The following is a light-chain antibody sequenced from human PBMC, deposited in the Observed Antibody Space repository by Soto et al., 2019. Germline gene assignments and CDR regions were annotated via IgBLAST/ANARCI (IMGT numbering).Light chain of an antibody. CDR3: QQYGSSPSIT. V-gene: IGKV3-20*01. CDR2: DAS. CDR1: QSISSSY. Sequence: EIVLTQSPGTLSLSPGERATLSCRASQSISSSYLAWYQQKPGQAPRLLIYDASNRATGIPARFSGSGSGTEFTLTISRLEPEDFAVYYCQQYGSSPSITFGQGTRLEIK. J-gene: IGKJ5*01.